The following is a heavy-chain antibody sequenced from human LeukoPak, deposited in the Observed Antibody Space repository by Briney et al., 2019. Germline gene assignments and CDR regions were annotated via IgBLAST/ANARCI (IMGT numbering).Heavy chain of an antibody. CDR1: GFTFSSYA. Sequence: GSLRLSCAASGFTFSSYAMSWVRQAPGKGLEWVSAISGSGGSTYLAESVKGRFTISRDNSKNTLNLQMNSLRAEDTAIYYCATEWLGTSWGQGTLVTVSS. CDR3: ATEWLGTS. D-gene: IGHD5-12*01. J-gene: IGHJ4*02. CDR2: ISGSGGST. V-gene: IGHV3-23*01.